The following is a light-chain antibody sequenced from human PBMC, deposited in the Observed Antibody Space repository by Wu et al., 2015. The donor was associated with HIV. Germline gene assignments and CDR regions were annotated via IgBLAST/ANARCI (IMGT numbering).Light chain of an antibody. CDR2: GAS. CDR3: QQYNNWRPYS. J-gene: IGKJ2*03. Sequence: EIVMTQSPATLSVSPGERATLSCRASQSVSSNLAWYQQKPGQAPRLLIYGASIRATGIPARFSGSGSGAEFTLTVSSLQSEDFAVYYCQQYNNWRPYSFGQGTKLEIE. V-gene: IGKV3-15*01. CDR1: QSVSSN.